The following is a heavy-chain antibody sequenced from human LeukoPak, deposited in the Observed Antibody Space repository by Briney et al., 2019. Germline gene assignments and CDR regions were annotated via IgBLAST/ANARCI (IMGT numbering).Heavy chain of an antibody. CDR3: ARDPSSGWYLKGWFDP. CDR2: ISYDGRDK. CDR1: GFTFSSYG. J-gene: IGHJ5*02. V-gene: IGHV3-30*03. Sequence: AGGSLRLSCAASGFTFSSYGMQWVRQAPGKGLEWVAIISYDGRDKFYEDSVKGRFTISRDNSKNTLYLQMNNLRAEDTAVYYCARDPSSGWYLKGWFDPWGQGTLVTVSS. D-gene: IGHD6-19*01.